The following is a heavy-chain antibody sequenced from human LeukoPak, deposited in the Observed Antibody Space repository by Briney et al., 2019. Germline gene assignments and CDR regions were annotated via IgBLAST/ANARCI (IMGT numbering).Heavy chain of an antibody. D-gene: IGHD2-8*01. CDR3: ARGVPLGYCTYGVCYPPYYFDY. J-gene: IGHJ4*02. CDR2: VNPRSGDA. V-gene: IGHV1-8*03. CDR1: GYTFIRYN. Sequence: ASVRVSCKASGYTFIRYNINWLRQATGQGLEWMGWVNPRSGDAGYLQKFQGRLTITRDSSIDTAYMDLSGLNSEDTAVYYCARGVPLGYCTYGVCYPPYYFDYWGQGTLVTASS.